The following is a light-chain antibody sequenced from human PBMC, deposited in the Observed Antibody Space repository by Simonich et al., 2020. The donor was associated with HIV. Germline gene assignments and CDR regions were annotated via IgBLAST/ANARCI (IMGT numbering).Light chain of an antibody. Sequence: QSVLTQPPSVSGAPGQRVTISCTGSSSNIGADYDVHWYQQLPGTAPKLLIYGTSNRPSGVPDRFSDSKSGTSASLAITGLQAEDEADYYCQSYDSSLSGSVFGGGTKLTVL. V-gene: IGLV1-40*01. CDR3: QSYDSSLSGSV. CDR1: SSNIGADYD. CDR2: GTS. J-gene: IGLJ3*02.